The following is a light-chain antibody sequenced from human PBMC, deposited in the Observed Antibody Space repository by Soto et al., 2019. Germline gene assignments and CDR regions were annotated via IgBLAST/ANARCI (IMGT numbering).Light chain of an antibody. CDR3: CSYAGSYTYV. Sequence: QSALTQPRSVSGSPGQSVTISCTGTSSDVGGHNYVSWYQQYPGKAPKPMISSVTKRPSGVPDRFSGSKSGNTASLTISGLQAEDEADYYCCSYAGSYTYVFGTGTKVTVL. V-gene: IGLV2-11*01. CDR2: SVT. J-gene: IGLJ1*01. CDR1: SSDVGGHNY.